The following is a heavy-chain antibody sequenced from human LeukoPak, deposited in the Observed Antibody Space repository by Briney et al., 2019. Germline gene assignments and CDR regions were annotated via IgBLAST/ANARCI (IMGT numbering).Heavy chain of an antibody. CDR2: ISSGSDYT. Sequence: TGGSLRLSCAASGFSFSSHGMSWVRQAPWKGPEWVSSISSGSDYTFYADSVKGRFTISRDNSKNTLYLQMNSLRAGDTAIYYCAKIGVIGNWYYDVWGRGTLVTVSS. V-gene: IGHV3-23*01. J-gene: IGHJ2*01. CDR3: AKIGVIGNWYYDV. CDR1: GFSFSSHG. D-gene: IGHD1-1*01.